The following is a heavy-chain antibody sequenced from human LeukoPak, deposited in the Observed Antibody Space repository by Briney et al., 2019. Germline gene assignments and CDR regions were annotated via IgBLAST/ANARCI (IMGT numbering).Heavy chain of an antibody. D-gene: IGHD6-19*01. CDR2: IIPILGIA. V-gene: IGHV1-69*04. Sequence: SVKVSCKASGGTFSSYAISWVRQAPGQGLEWMGRIIPILGIANYAQKFQGRVTITADKSTSTAYMELSSLRSEDTAVYYCARGRGPVAGMGIFDYWGQGTLVTVSS. CDR3: ARGRGPVAGMGIFDY. CDR1: GGTFSSYA. J-gene: IGHJ4*02.